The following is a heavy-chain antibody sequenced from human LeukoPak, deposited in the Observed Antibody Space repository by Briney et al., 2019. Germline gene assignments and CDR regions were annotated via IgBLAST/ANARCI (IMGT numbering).Heavy chain of an antibody. CDR3: ARDNSVGDNAWWFDP. CDR2: INPTGGST. Sequence: ASVKVSCKASGYTFTGYYMHWVRQAPGQGLEWMGLINPTGGSTGYAQKFQGRVTMTRDMSTSTNYMELSSLRSEDTAIYYCARDNSVGDNAWWFDPWGQGTLVTVSS. V-gene: IGHV1-46*01. J-gene: IGHJ5*02. CDR1: GYTFTGYY. D-gene: IGHD1-26*01.